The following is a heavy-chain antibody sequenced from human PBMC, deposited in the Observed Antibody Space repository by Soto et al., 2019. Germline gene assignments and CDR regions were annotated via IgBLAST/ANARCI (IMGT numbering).Heavy chain of an antibody. CDR2: MSYTGNKK. V-gene: IGHV3-30*18. D-gene: IGHD5-18*01. CDR3: AKSRYIYADYCFYDMDV. Sequence: QVQLVESGGGVVQPGRSLRLSCAASGFPFSTYGMHWVRQAPGKGLEWVAVMSYTGNKKYYGDSAKGRFSISRDNSKNSLDLHMNNLRVEDTDVYYLAKSRYIYADYCFYDMDVLGHGTTVIVSS. J-gene: IGHJ6*02. CDR1: GFPFSTYG.